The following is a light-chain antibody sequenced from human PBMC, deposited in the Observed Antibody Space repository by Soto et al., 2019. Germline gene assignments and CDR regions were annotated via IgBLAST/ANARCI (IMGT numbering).Light chain of an antibody. CDR2: RAS. Sequence: LGMTQSPATLSVSPGERATLSCRASQTIYSNVAWYQQRPGQPPRLLIYRASSRSTGIPARFSGSGSGTEFTLTINSLQSEDFAVYYCQQYQNLWTFGQGTKVDIK. CDR3: QQYQNLWT. V-gene: IGKV3-15*01. J-gene: IGKJ1*01. CDR1: QTIYSN.